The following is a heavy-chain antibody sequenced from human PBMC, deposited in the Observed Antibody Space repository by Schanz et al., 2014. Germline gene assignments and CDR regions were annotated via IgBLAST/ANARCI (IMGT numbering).Heavy chain of an antibody. J-gene: IGHJ4*02. Sequence: DVQLLESGGGLVQPGGSLRLSCAASGFTFSSYAMSWVRQPPGKGLEWVSSIRGSGGGTDYADSVKGRFTISRDNSKNTLYLQMNSLRAEDTAVYYCARGRSLGWCDYWGQGTLVTVSS. CDR2: IRGSGGGT. CDR3: ARGRSLGWCDY. V-gene: IGHV3-23*01. D-gene: IGHD2-21*01. CDR1: GFTFSSYA.